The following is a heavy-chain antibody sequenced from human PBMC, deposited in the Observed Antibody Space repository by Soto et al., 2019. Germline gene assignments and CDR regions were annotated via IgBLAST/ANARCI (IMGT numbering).Heavy chain of an antibody. CDR2: ITGSGSST. V-gene: IGHV3-23*01. CDR3: AKESSNYPYFDY. Sequence: GGSLRLSCAASGFTFRRYDMNWVRQAPGKGLEWVSFITGSGSSTYNAESVKGRFTISRDNSRNTLYLQMNSLRAEDTAVYYCAKESSNYPYFDYWGQGTLVTVS. J-gene: IGHJ4*02. D-gene: IGHD3-3*01. CDR1: GFTFRRYD.